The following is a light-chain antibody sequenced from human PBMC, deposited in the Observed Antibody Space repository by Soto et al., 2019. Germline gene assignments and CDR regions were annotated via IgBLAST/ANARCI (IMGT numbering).Light chain of an antibody. CDR3: SSYTSISTLYV. J-gene: IGLJ1*01. CDR1: NSDVGGYNY. CDR2: EVS. Sequence: QSVLAQPASVSGSPGQSITISCTGTNSDVGGYNYVSWYQQHPGKAPELMIYEVSHRPSGVSNRFSGSKSDNTASLTISGLQAEDEADYYCSSYTSISTLYVLGTGTKAPS. V-gene: IGLV2-14*01.